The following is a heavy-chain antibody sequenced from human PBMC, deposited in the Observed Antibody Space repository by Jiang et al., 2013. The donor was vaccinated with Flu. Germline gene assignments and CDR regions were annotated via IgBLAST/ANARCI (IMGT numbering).Heavy chain of an antibody. CDR3: ARHEVRRITIFGVVSGFDP. CDR1: GGSFSGYY. Sequence: LLKPSETLSLTCAVYGGSFSGYYWSWICQPPGKGLEWIGEINHSGSTNYNPSLKSRVTISVDTSKNQFSLKLSSVTAADTAVYYCARHEVRRITIFGVVSGFDPWGQGTLVTVSS. J-gene: IGHJ5*02. CDR2: INHSGST. D-gene: IGHD3-3*01. V-gene: IGHV4-34*01.